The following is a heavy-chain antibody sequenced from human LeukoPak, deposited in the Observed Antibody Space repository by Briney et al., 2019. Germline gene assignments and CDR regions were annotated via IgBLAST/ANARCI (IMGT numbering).Heavy chain of an antibody. CDR3: ARGHDDYGDWFDP. Sequence: GGSLRLSCAASGFSNYAMSWVRQAPGKGLEWVSGIGSNGVSTYYADSVKGRFTISRDNSKKALYLQMNSLRAEDTAVYYCARGHDDYGDWFDPWGQGTLVTVSS. J-gene: IGHJ5*02. D-gene: IGHD4-17*01. CDR2: IGSNGVST. V-gene: IGHV3-23*01. CDR1: GFSNYA.